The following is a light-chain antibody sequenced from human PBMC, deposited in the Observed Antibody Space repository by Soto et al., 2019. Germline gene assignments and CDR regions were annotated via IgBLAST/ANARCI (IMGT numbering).Light chain of an antibody. CDR3: QQYNDWPPIT. Sequence: DFEMTQSPSSLPAFVGDRVTMTCRASQSIGTFLSWYQQKSGRAPKLLIYAASSLQIGVPSRFSGSGSGTNFTLTISSLQPEDLAVYYCQQYNDWPPITFGQGTRLEIK. V-gene: IGKV1-39*01. CDR2: AAS. J-gene: IGKJ5*01. CDR1: QSIGTF.